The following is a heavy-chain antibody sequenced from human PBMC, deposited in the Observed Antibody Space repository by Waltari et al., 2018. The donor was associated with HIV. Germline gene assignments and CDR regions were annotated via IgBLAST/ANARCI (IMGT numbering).Heavy chain of an antibody. V-gene: IGHV4-34*01. D-gene: IGHD5-12*01. J-gene: IGHJ4*02. CDR2: IKHSGST. CDR3: ARGLRSGYGN. Sequence: QVQLQQWGAGLLKPSETLSLTCAVYGGSFSGYYWSWIRQPPGKGLEWIGEIKHSGSTNYNPSLKSRVTISVDTSKNQFSLKLSSVTAADTAVYYCARGLRSGYGNWGQGTLVTVSS. CDR1: GGSFSGYY.